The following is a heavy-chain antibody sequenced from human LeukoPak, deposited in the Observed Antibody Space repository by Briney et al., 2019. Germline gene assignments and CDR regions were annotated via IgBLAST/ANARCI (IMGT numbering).Heavy chain of an antibody. CDR2: ISGSGGST. J-gene: IGHJ4*02. CDR3: AKGPRYSSSLDY. Sequence: GGSLRLSCAASGFTFSSYAMSWVRQAPGKGLEWVSAISGSGGSTYYADSVKGRFTISRDDSKNTLYLQMNSLRAEDTAVYYCAKGPRYSSSLDYWGQGTLVTVSS. V-gene: IGHV3-23*01. D-gene: IGHD6-13*01. CDR1: GFTFSSYA.